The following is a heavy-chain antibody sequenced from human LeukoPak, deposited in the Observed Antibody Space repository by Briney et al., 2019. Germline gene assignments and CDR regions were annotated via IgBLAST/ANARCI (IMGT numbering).Heavy chain of an antibody. CDR3: ARDDSSGFQFDY. CDR1: GYTFTSYG. V-gene: IGHV1-18*01. J-gene: IGHJ4*02. CDR2: ISAYNGNT. D-gene: IGHD3-22*01. Sequence: ASVKVSCKASGYTFTSYGISWVRQAPGQGLEWMGWISAYNGNTNYAQKLQGRVTMTTDTSTSTAYMELSRLRSDDTAVYYCARDDSSGFQFDYWGQGTLVTVSS.